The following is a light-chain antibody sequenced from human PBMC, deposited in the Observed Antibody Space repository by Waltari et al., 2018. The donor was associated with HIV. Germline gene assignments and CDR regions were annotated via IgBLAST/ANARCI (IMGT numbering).Light chain of an antibody. Sequence: QSALTHPPSVSGAPGPRVTISCTGSSSNFGAGHDLHWYQQVPGTAPKPLIYGNSNRPSGVPDRFSGSKSGTSASLAVTGLQAEDEADYYCQSYDSSLSGGVFGGGTKLTVL. V-gene: IGLV1-40*01. CDR2: GNS. CDR3: QSYDSSLSGGV. CDR1: SSNFGAGHD. J-gene: IGLJ3*02.